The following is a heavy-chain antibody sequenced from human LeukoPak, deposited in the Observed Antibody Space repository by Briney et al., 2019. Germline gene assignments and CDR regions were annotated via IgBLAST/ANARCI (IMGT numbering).Heavy chain of an antibody. J-gene: IGHJ4*02. D-gene: IGHD6-13*01. Sequence: GGSLRLSCAASGFTLSDYYMSWIRQAPGKGLDWVSYISSSGSTIYYADSVKGRFAISRDNAKNSLYLQMNSLRAEDTAVYYCARDLSRGQQLDHYFDYWGQGTLVTVSS. CDR1: GFTLSDYY. V-gene: IGHV3-11*04. CDR3: ARDLSRGQQLDHYFDY. CDR2: ISSSGSTI.